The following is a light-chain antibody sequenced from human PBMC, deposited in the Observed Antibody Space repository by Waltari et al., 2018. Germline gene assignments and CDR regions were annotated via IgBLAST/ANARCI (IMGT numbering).Light chain of an antibody. CDR1: QSIPSNY. Sequence: IVLTQSPGTLSLSPGERATLSCRASQSIPSNYLAWYQQRPGRAPRLLIYSASSRATGIPDRFSGSGSGTDFTLTISRLEPEDFAVYYCQQSGGSPFTFGPGTTVDI. CDR3: QQSGGSPFT. V-gene: IGKV3-20*01. CDR2: SAS. J-gene: IGKJ3*01.